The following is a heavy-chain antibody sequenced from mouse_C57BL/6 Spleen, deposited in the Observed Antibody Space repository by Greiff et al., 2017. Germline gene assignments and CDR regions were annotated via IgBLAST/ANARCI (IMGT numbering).Heavy chain of an antibody. D-gene: IGHD2-3*01. Sequence: QVQLQQPGAELVKPGASVKLSCKASGYTFTSYWMHWVKQRPGQGLEWIGMIHPNSGSTNYNEKFKSKATLTVDKSSRTAYMQLSSLTSEDSAVYYCARGDGYRYYYAMDYWGQGTSVTVSS. CDR2: IHPNSGST. CDR1: GYTFTSYW. J-gene: IGHJ4*01. V-gene: IGHV1-64*01. CDR3: ARGDGYRYYYAMDY.